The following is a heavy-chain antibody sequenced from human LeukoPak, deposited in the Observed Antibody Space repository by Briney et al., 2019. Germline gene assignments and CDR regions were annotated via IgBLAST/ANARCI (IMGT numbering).Heavy chain of an antibody. CDR1: GFTFGDYY. J-gene: IGHJ6*02. Sequence: GGSLRLSCAASGFTFGDYYMTWIRQAPGKGPEWLSFISSRGDSLYYADSVRGRFTISRDNANNSLFLQMNSLRAEDTAVYYCAREVVIVPDYFYYGLDVWGQGTTVSVSS. V-gene: IGHV3-11*01. CDR3: AREVVIVPDYFYYGLDV. CDR2: ISSRGDSL. D-gene: IGHD2/OR15-2a*01.